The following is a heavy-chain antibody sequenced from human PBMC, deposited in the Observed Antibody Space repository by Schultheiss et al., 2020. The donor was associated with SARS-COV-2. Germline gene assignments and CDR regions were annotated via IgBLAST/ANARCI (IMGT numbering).Heavy chain of an antibody. Sequence: GGSLRLSCAASGFTFSGSAMHWVRQASGKGLEWVGRIRSKANSYATAYAASVKGRFTISRDDSKNTLYLQMNSLKTEDTAVYYCTTDPESRYCSSTSCYGYYYYYMDVWGKGTTVTVSS. CDR2: IRSKANSYAT. J-gene: IGHJ6*03. CDR1: GFTFSGSA. V-gene: IGHV3-73*01. CDR3: TTDPESRYCSSTSCYGYYYYYMDV. D-gene: IGHD2-2*01.